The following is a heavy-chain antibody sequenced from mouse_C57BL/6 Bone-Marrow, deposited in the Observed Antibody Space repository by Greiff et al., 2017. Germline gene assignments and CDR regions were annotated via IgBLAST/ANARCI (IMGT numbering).Heavy chain of an antibody. D-gene: IGHD2-4*01. CDR2: IYPRDGST. CDR1: GYTFTSYD. J-gene: IGHJ4*01. Sequence: VQGVESGPELVKPGASVKLSCKASGYTFTSYDINWVKQRPGQGLEWIGWIYPRDGSTKYNEKFKGQATLTVDTSSSTAYMELHSLTSEDSAVYFCARDFYYDYDDYAMDYWGQGTSATVSS. CDR3: ARDFYYDYDDYAMDY. V-gene: IGHV1-85*01.